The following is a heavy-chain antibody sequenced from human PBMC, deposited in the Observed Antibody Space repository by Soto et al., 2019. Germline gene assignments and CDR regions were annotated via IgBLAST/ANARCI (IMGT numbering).Heavy chain of an antibody. J-gene: IGHJ6*02. D-gene: IGHD2-2*01. CDR2: ISAYNGNT. CDR1: GYTFTSYG. CDR3: ARVGGLGYCISTSCDGMDV. Sequence: QVQLVQSGAEVKKPGASVKVSCKASGYTFTSYGISWVRQAPGQGLEWMGWISAYNGNTNYAQQLQGRGTMTTDTSTSKAYRELRSLRSDDTAVYYCARVGGLGYCISTSCDGMDVWGQGTTVAVSS. V-gene: IGHV1-18*01.